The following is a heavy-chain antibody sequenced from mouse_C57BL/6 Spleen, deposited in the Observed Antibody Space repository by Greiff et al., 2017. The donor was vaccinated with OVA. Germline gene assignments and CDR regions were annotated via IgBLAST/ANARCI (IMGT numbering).Heavy chain of an antibody. J-gene: IGHJ3*01. CDR2: ISSGSSTI. Sequence: EVHLVESGGGLVKPGGSLKLSCAASGFTFSDYGMHWVRQAPEKGLEWVAYISSGSSTIYYADTVKGRFTISRDNAKNTLFLQMTSLRSEDTAMYYCAGKEGYDYDGFAYWGQGTLVTVSA. CDR1: GFTFSDYG. CDR3: AGKEGYDYDGFAY. V-gene: IGHV5-17*01. D-gene: IGHD2-4*01.